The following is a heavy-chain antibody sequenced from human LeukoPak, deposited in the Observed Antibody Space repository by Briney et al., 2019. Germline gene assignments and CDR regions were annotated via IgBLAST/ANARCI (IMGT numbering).Heavy chain of an antibody. CDR3: ARDRSYSSRSTVLRY. J-gene: IGHJ4*02. Sequence: ASVKVSCKASGYDFTGYYVHWVRQAPGHGFEWMGWVNPRNGGTHYAQKFQGRVTMTRDTSTSTVYMELSSLRSEDTAVYYCARDRSYSSRSTVLRYWGQGTLVTISS. V-gene: IGHV1-2*02. CDR1: GYDFTGYY. D-gene: IGHD6-13*01. CDR2: VNPRNGGT.